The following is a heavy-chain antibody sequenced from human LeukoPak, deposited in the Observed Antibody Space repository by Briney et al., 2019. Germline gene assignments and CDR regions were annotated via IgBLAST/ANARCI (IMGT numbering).Heavy chain of an antibody. J-gene: IGHJ3*02. CDR2: ITSSSSYI. CDR3: ARYRFVVGATDSFDI. CDR1: GFTFSSYS. D-gene: IGHD1-26*01. Sequence: NTGGSLRLSCAASGFTFSSYSMNWVRQAPGKGLEWVSSITSSSSYIYYADSVKGRFTISRDNARNSLSLQMNSLRAEDTAVYYCARYRFVVGATDSFDIRGQGTMVTVSS. V-gene: IGHV3-21*01.